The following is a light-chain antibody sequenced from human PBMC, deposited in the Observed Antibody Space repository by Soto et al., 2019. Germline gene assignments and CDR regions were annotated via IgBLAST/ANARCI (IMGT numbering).Light chain of an antibody. V-gene: IGLV1-47*01. CDR2: RSD. J-gene: IGLJ3*02. CDR3: ASWDDTLSGVV. CDR1: SSNIGNNF. Sequence: QSVLTQPPSASGTPGQRVTMYCSGSSSNIGNNFVFWYQHLPGTAPKLLIYRSDQRPSGVPDRFSASKSGTSASLAISGLRSDDEADYYCASWDDTLSGVVFGGGTKLTVL.